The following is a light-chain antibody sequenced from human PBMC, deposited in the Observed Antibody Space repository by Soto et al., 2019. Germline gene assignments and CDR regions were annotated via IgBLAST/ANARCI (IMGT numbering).Light chain of an antibody. J-gene: IGKJ2*01. CDR3: QKYNTWYT. CDR1: QSVSSN. V-gene: IGKV3-15*01. Sequence: EIVMTQSPATLSVSPGERATLSCRASQSVSSNLARYQQKPGQAPRLLIYGASTRATGIPARFSGSGSGTAFTLTISSLQSEDFAVYYCQKYNTWYTFGQGTKLEIK. CDR2: GAS.